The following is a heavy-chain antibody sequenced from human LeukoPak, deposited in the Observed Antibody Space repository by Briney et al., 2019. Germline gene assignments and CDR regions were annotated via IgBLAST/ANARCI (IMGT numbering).Heavy chain of an antibody. J-gene: IGHJ3*02. V-gene: IGHV4-59*08. D-gene: IGHD5-12*01. CDR3: ARHGGESIVAMILHAFDI. CDR1: GGSISSYS. Sequence: PSETLSLTCTVPGGSISSYSWGWIRQPPGKGLEWIGSIYYSGSTNYNPSLKSRVTMSVDTSKNQFSLKLSSVTAADTAVYYCARHGGESIVAMILHAFDIWGQGTMVTVSS. CDR2: IYYSGST.